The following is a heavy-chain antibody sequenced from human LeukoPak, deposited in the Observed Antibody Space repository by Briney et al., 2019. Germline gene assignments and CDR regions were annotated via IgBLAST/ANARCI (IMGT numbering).Heavy chain of an antibody. J-gene: IGHJ5*02. V-gene: IGHV4-38-2*02. CDR3: ARAYSSSWYFNWFDP. D-gene: IGHD6-13*01. CDR1: GGSISSYY. Sequence: SETLSLTCTVSGGSISSYYWNWIRQPPGKGLEWIGSIYHSGDTYYNPSLKSRVTISVDTSKNQFSLKLSSVTAADTAVYFCARAYSSSWYFNWFDPWGQGTLVTVSS. CDR2: IYHSGDT.